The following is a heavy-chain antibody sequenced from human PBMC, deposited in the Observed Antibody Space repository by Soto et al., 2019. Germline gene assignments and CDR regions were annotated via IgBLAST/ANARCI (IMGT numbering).Heavy chain of an antibody. CDR3: ARAGLSGELRFLGMGVANEQGGYYYYGMDV. CDR1: GYTFTSYY. V-gene: IGHV1-46*01. D-gene: IGHD3-3*01. J-gene: IGHJ6*02. Sequence: GASVKVSCKASGYTFTSYYMHWVRQAPGQGHEWIGKINPSGGSTSYAQKFQGRVTMTRDTSTSTVYMELSSLRSEDTAVYYCARAGLSGELRFLGMGVANEQGGYYYYGMDVWGQGTTITVSS. CDR2: INPSGGST.